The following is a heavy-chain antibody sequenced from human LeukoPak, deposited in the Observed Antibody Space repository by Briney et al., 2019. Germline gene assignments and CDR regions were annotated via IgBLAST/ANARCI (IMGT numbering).Heavy chain of an antibody. J-gene: IGHJ4*02. CDR3: ARGEVVVVPAAMQNY. D-gene: IGHD2-2*01. CDR2: INPNSGGT. CDR1: GYTFTGYY. V-gene: IGHV1-2*02. Sequence: GASVEVSCKASGYTFTGYYMHWVRQAPGQGLEWMGWINPNSGGTNYAQKFQGRVTMTRDTSISTAYMELSRLRSDDTAVYYCARGEVVVVPAAMQNYWGQGTLVTVSS.